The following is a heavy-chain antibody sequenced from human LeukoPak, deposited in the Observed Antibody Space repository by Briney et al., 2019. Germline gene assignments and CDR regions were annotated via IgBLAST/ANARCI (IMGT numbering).Heavy chain of an antibody. V-gene: IGHV3-74*01. J-gene: IGHJ4*02. CDR2: INTDGSST. Sequence: GGSLRLSCAASGFTFSSYWMHWVRQAPGKGLVWVSRINTDGSSTSYADSVKGRFTISRDNAENTLYLQMNSLRAEDTAVYYCARGQEYYDILTGYFHFDYFDYWGQGTLVTVSS. CDR1: GFTFSSYW. CDR3: ARGQEYYDILTGYFHFDYFDY. D-gene: IGHD3-9*01.